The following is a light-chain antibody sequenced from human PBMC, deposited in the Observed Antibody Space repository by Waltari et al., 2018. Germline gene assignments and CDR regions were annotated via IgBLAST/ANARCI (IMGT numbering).Light chain of an antibody. Sequence: EVVLTQSPATLSLSPGQRPTLSCRASQNVINFLAWYQQKPGRAPRLLIYDASQRATGIPARFSGSGSGTDFTLTISSLEPEDFAVYYCQQHRNWPITFGQGTRLDIQ. V-gene: IGKV3-11*01. CDR2: DAS. CDR1: QNVINF. CDR3: QQHRNWPIT. J-gene: IGKJ5*01.